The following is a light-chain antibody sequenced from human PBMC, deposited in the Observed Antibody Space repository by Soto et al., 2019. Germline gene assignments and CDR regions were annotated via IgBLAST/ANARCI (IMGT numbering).Light chain of an antibody. CDR1: QGVTTN. V-gene: IGKV3-15*01. CDR2: GAS. CDR3: QQYNNWPPWT. Sequence: EVVMTQSPATLSVSPGERPTLSCRASQGVTTNMAWYQHKPGQAPRLXXYGASTRATGIPARFSGSGSGTEFTLPISSLQSEDFAAYYGQQYNNWPPWTFGQGTKVDIK. J-gene: IGKJ1*01.